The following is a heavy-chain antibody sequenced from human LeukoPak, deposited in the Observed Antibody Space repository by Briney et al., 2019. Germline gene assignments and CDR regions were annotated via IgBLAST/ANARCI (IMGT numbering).Heavy chain of an antibody. V-gene: IGHV5-51*01. CDR2: IYPGDSDT. CDR1: GYSFTSYW. D-gene: IGHD3-10*01. CDR3: ALYASGLYGGVDY. J-gene: IGHJ4*02. Sequence: GESLKISCKGSGYSFTSYWIAWVRQMPGKGLEWMGIIYPGDSDTRYSPSFQGQVSMSADKSISTAYLQWSSLKASDTAMYYCALYASGLYGGVDYWGQGTLVTVSS.